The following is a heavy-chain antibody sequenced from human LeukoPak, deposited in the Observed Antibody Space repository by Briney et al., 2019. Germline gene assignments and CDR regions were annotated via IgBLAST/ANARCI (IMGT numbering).Heavy chain of an antibody. D-gene: IGHD3-22*01. CDR1: GGSISHYY. CDR3: ATWSSGYYFDAFDI. V-gene: IGHV4-4*07. J-gene: IGHJ4*02. CDR2: LYTGGIT. Sequence: SETLSLTCTVSGGSISHYYWNWIRQSAGMRLEWIGRLYTGGITEYNPSLKSRVTMSVDTSKSQFSLEVRSVTAADTALYYCATWSSGYYFDAFDIWGQGTLVTVSS.